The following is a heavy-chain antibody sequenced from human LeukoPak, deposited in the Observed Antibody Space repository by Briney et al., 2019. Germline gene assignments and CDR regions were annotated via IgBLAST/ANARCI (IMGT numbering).Heavy chain of an antibody. CDR1: EFTFSSYT. Sequence: PRGSPRLSCAASEFTFSSYTMNWVCQAPGKGLEWVSYISTSGTTMSYADSVRCRFAISRDNAKNSLHLQMNSLRDEDTAVYYCAREGYGSHALDIWGQGALVTPSS. CDR3: AREGYGSHALDI. D-gene: IGHD3-10*01. CDR2: ISTSGTTM. J-gene: IGHJ3*02. V-gene: IGHV3-48*02.